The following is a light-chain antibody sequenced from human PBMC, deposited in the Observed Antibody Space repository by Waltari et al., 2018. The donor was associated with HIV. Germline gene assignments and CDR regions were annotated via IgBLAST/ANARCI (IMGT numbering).Light chain of an antibody. V-gene: IGLV1-51*01. J-gene: IGLJ2*01. CDR1: TPNIGNNY. CDR2: DNY. CDR3: ATWDSSLSAVV. Sequence: QSLLTPPPSVSAATGQKIIISCSGRTPNIGNNYVSWYQHLPGTAPKVLIYDNYKRPSGIPDRFSGSKSGTSATLAITGLQTGDEADYYCATWDSSLSAVVFGGGTKVTVL.